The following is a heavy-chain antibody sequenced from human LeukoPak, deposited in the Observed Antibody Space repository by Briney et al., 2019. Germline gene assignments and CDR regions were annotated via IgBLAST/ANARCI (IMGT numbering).Heavy chain of an antibody. Sequence: SQTLSLTCTVFGGSISSGSYYGSWIRQPAGKGLEWIGRIYTSGSTNYNPSLKSRVTISVDTSKNQFSLKLSSVTAADTAVYYCARGDIVVVPAAILVGWFDPWGQGTLVTVSS. J-gene: IGHJ5*02. CDR3: ARGDIVVVPAAILVGWFDP. CDR2: IYTSGST. D-gene: IGHD2-2*02. CDR1: GGSISSGSYY. V-gene: IGHV4-61*02.